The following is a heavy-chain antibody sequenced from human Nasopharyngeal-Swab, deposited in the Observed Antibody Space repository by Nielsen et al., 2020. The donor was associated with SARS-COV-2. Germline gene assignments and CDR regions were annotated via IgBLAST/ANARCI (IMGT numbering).Heavy chain of an antibody. CDR3: ARRQMGAHAFDI. CDR1: GDSVSSNNAA. J-gene: IGHJ3*02. CDR2: TYYRSKWYN. V-gene: IGHV6-1*01. Sequence: SETLSLTCAISGDSVSSNNAAWKWIRQSPSRGLEWLGRTYYRSKWYNEYAASVKSRVTINPDTSKNQISLQVNSMTAEDTAVYYCARRQMGAHAFDIWGQGTMVTVSS. D-gene: IGHD3-16*01.